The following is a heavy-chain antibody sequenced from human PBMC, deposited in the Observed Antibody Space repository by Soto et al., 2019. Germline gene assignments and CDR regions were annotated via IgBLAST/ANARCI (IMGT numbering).Heavy chain of an antibody. CDR2: IWYDGSNK. J-gene: IGHJ6*02. CDR3: ARDPINCSGGSCYPVYGMDV. Sequence: GGSLRLSCAASGFPFSSYGMHWVRQAPGKGLEWVAVIWYDGSNKYYADSVKGRFTISRDNSKNTLYLQMNSLRAEDTAVYYCARDPINCSGGSCYPVYGMDVWGQGTTVTVSS. CDR1: GFPFSSYG. V-gene: IGHV3-33*01. D-gene: IGHD2-15*01.